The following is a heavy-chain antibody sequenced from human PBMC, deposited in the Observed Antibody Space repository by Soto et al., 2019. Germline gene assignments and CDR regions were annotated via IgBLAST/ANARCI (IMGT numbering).Heavy chain of an antibody. CDR3: ARSIGYCSGGSCYEYYYYGMDG. CDR1: GGSMSSYY. J-gene: IGHJ6*02. CDR2: IYASGNT. Sequence: SETLSLTCTASGGSMSSYYWNWIRQPPGKGLESIGYIYASGNTNYNPSFKSRVAISIDTSKRQISLNLSSVTAADTAVYYCARSIGYCSGGSCYEYYYYGMDGWGQGTTVNVAS. V-gene: IGHV4-59*12. D-gene: IGHD2-15*01.